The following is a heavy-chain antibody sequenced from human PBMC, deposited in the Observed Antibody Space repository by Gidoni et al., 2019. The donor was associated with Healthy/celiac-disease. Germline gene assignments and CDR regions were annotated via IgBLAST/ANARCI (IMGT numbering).Heavy chain of an antibody. D-gene: IGHD3-10*01. V-gene: IGHV3-23*01. Sequence: EVQLLESGGGLVQPGGSLRLPCADSAFTFSSSALGGARQAPGQGLEWVSAISGSGGSTYYADSVKGRFTISRDNSKNTLYLQMNSLRAEDTAVYYCAKSGWFGELLDGFDYWGQGTLVTVSS. CDR2: ISGSGGST. CDR3: AKSGWFGELLDGFDY. J-gene: IGHJ4*02. CDR1: AFTFSSSA.